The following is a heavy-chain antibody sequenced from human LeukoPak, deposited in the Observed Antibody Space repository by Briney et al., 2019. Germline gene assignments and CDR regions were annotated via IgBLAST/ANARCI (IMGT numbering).Heavy chain of an antibody. CDR2: IYSGGST. Sequence: GGSLRLSCAASGFTVSSNYMSWVRQAPGKGLEWVSVIYSGGSTYYADSVKGRFTISRDNSENTLYLQMNSLRAEDTAVYYCASVVPAASYYMDVWGKGITVTVYS. D-gene: IGHD2-2*01. CDR3: ASVVPAASYYMDV. V-gene: IGHV3-66*02. J-gene: IGHJ6*03. CDR1: GFTVSSNY.